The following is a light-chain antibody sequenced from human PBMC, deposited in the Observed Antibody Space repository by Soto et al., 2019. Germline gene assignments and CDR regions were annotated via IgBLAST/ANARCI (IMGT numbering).Light chain of an antibody. Sequence: QSALTQPRSVSGSPGQPVTISCTGASSDVGGYNFVSWYQHHPGKAPKLIIYDVSERPSGVPDRFSGSKSGNTASLTISGLQAEDEADYFCCSFAGSHSVVFGGGTQLTVL. CDR3: CSFAGSHSVV. J-gene: IGLJ7*01. CDR2: DVS. CDR1: SSDVGGYNF. V-gene: IGLV2-11*01.